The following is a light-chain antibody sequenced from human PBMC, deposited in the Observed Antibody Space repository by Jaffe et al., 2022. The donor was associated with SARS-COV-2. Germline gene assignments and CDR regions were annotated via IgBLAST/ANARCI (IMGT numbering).Light chain of an antibody. CDR3: QQFGRT. CDR2: GAS. J-gene: IGKJ2*01. Sequence: EIVLTQSPGTVSLSPGERATLSCRASQSVSSSYLVWYQQKPGQAPRLLIYGASSRATGIPDRFTGSGSGTDFTLTISRLEPEDFAVYYCQQFGRTFGQGTKLEIK. CDR1: QSVSSSY. V-gene: IGKV3-20*01.